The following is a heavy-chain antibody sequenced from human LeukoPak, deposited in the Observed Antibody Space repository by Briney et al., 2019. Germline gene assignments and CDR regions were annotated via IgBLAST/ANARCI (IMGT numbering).Heavy chain of an antibody. D-gene: IGHD3-10*02. CDR2: INGDGTDT. J-gene: IGHJ6*04. CDR3: AELGITMIGGV. CDR1: GFTFRTYL. Sequence: PGGSLRLSCTASGFTFRTYLIHWVRQAPGKGLVWVSRINGDGTDTRYADSVKGRFTISRDNAKNSLYLQMNSLRAEDTAVYYCAELGITMIGGVWGKGTTVTISS. V-gene: IGHV3-74*01.